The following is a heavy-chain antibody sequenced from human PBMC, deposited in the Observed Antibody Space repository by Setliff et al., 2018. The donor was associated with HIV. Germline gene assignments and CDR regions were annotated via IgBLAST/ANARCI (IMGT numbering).Heavy chain of an antibody. CDR2: IYYSGFT. J-gene: IGHJ6*03. CDR3: ARDRRGYYYGSGSCYMDV. CDR1: GGSISSFY. V-gene: IGHV4-59*12. Sequence: PSETLSLTCTVSGGSISSFYWSWIRQPPGKGLEWIGYIYYSGFTDYNPSLKSRVTISGDTSKNQFSLKLSSVTAADTAVYYCARDRRGYYYGSGSCYMDVWGTGTTVTAP. D-gene: IGHD3-10*01.